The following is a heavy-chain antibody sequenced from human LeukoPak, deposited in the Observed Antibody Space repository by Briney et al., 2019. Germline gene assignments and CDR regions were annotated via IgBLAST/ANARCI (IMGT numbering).Heavy chain of an antibody. D-gene: IGHD6-13*01. J-gene: IGHJ4*02. CDR3: ARVHSSSWYGSYFDY. Sequence: GGSLRLSCAASGFTFSDHYMDWVRQAPGKGLEWVGRIRNKANSYTTEYAASVKGRFTISRDDSKNSLYLQMNSLKAEDTAVYYCARVHSSSWYGSYFDYWGQGTLVTVSS. V-gene: IGHV3-72*01. CDR1: GFTFSDHY. CDR2: IRNKANSYTT.